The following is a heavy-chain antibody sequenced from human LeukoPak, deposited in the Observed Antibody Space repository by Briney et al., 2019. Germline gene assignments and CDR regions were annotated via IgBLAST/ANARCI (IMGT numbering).Heavy chain of an antibody. Sequence: GGSLRLSCAASGFTFNSYAMSWARQAPGRGLEWVSTINGAGDVTDYADSVKGRFTISRDNPKNTLYLQMNSLTAEDTAVYYCAKGYFGSGKFFAPWGQGTLVTVSS. J-gene: IGHJ5*02. CDR2: INGAGDVT. CDR1: GFTFNSYA. D-gene: IGHD3-10*01. V-gene: IGHV3-23*01. CDR3: AKGYFGSGKFFAP.